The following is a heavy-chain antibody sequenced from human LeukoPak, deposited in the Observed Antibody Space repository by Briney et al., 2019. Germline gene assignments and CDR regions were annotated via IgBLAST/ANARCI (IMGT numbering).Heavy chain of an antibody. D-gene: IGHD4-11*01. Sequence: GGSLRLSCGASGFTFSDYAMNWVRQAPGKGLEWVSSFKTNYNQVYYAESVRGRFTISTDNSKNTAYLQMNSLRVEDTALYYCARSVPDYTRFDFWGQGALVTVSS. J-gene: IGHJ4*02. V-gene: IGHV3-23*05. CDR1: GFTFSDYA. CDR2: FKTNYNQV. CDR3: ARSVPDYTRFDF.